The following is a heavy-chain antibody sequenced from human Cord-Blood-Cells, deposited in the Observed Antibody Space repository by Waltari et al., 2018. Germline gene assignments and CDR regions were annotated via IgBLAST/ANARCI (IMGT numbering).Heavy chain of an antibody. D-gene: IGHD5-18*01. CDR2: INHSGST. CDR3: ARVAGSYGFYYYYGMDV. Sequence: QVQLQQWGAGLLKPSETLSLTCAVYGGSFSGYYWSWLRQPPGKGLEWIGEINHSGSTNYNPSLKSRVTISVDTSKNQFSLKLSSVTAADTAVYYCARVAGSYGFYYYYGMDVWGQGTTVTVSS. CDR1: GGSFSGYY. J-gene: IGHJ6*02. V-gene: IGHV4-34*01.